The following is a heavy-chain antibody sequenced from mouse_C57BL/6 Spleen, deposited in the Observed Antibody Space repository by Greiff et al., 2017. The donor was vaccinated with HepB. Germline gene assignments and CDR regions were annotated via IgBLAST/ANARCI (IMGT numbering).Heavy chain of an antibody. CDR2: IDPEDGET. J-gene: IGHJ2*01. D-gene: IGHD2-4*01. Sequence: VQLQQSGAELVKPGASVKLSCTASGFNIKDYYMHWVKQRTEQGLEWIGRIDPEDGETKYAQKFQGKATITADTSSNTAYLQLSSLTSEDTAVYYCALYDDYDDAYYFDYGGQGTTLTGSS. CDR1: GFNIKDYY. V-gene: IGHV14-2*01. CDR3: ALYDDYDDAYYFDY.